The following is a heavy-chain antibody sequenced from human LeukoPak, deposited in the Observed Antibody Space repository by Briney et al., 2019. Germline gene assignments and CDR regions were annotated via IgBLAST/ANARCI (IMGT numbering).Heavy chain of an antibody. D-gene: IGHD3-22*01. V-gene: IGHV1-18*01. CDR2: ISAYNGNT. CDR3: ARVSGPSFYYDSSGYYYPTYY. J-gene: IGHJ4*02. Sequence: ASVKVSCKASGYTFTSYGISWVRQAPGQGLEWMGWISAYNGNTNYAQKLQGRVTMTTDTSTSTAYMELRSLRSDDTAVYYCARVSGPSFYYDSSGYYYPTYYWGQGTLVTVFS. CDR1: GYTFTSYG.